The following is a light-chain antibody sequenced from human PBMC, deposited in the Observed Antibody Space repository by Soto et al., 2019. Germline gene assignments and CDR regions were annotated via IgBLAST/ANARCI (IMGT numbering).Light chain of an antibody. CDR3: QQYGSSAPIT. Sequence: EIVLTQSPGTLSLSPGERATLSCRASQSVSSNYLAWYQHKPGQAPRLLIYGASSRATGIRDRFSGSGSGTDFTLTISRLEAEDFAMYYCQQYGSSAPITFGQGTRLEIE. J-gene: IGKJ5*01. V-gene: IGKV3-20*01. CDR1: QSVSSNY. CDR2: GAS.